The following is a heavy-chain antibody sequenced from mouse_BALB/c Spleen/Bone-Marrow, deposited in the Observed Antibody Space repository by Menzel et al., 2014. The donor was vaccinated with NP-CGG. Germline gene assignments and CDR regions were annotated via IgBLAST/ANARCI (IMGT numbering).Heavy chain of an antibody. J-gene: IGHJ3*01. CDR3: AGYDYYQAWFAY. Sequence: VQLQQSGAELVKPGASVKLSCTASGFNIKDTYMHWVKQRPEQGLEWIGRIDPANGNTKYDPKFQGKAIITADTSSNTAYLQLSSLTSEDTAVYYCAGYDYYQAWFAYWGQGTLVTVSA. V-gene: IGHV14-3*02. CDR2: IDPANGNT. CDR1: GFNIKDTY. D-gene: IGHD2-4*01.